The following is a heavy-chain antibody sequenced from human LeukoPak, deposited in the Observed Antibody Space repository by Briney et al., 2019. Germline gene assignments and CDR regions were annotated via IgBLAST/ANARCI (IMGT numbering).Heavy chain of an antibody. Sequence: GASVKVSCKASGYTFTNYAMNWVRQAPGQGLEWMGWINTNTGNPTCAQGFTGRFVFSLDTSVSTAFLKISGLKAEDTAVYYCARLLVVVPGASIHWFDPWGQGTLVTVSS. CDR3: ARLLVVVPGASIHWFDP. D-gene: IGHD2-2*01. J-gene: IGHJ5*02. V-gene: IGHV7-4-1*02. CDR2: INTNTGNP. CDR1: GYTFTNYA.